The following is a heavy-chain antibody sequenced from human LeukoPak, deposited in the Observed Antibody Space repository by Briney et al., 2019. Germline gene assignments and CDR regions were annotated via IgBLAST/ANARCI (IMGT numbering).Heavy chain of an antibody. CDR1: GFTFSSYG. J-gene: IGHJ4*02. CDR2: ISGSGGNT. V-gene: IGHV3-23*01. CDR3: AKGRQNFDY. Sequence: GGTLRLSCAASGFTFSSYGMNWVRQAPGKGLEWVSAISGSGGNTYYADSVKGRFTISRDNSKNTLYLQMNSLRAEDTAVYYCAKGRQNFDYWGQGTLVTVSS.